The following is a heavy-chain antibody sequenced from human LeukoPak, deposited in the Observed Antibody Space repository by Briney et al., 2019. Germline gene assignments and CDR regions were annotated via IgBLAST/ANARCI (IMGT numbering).Heavy chain of an antibody. CDR1: GYSIGSGYY. CDR3: ARDAWGVTGYPNPYYFYMDV. V-gene: IGHV4-38-2*02. Sequence: PSETLSLTCAVSGYSIGSGYYWGWIRQSPGKGLEWIGSFYHTGHTNYHPSLKSRVSISLDASKNQFSLKLTSVTAADTAVYYCARDAWGVTGYPNPYYFYMDVWGKGTTVTVSS. CDR2: FYHTGHT. J-gene: IGHJ6*03. D-gene: IGHD3-9*01.